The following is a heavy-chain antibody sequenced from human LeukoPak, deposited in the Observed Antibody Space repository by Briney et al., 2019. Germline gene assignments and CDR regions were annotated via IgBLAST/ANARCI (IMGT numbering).Heavy chain of an antibody. Sequence: GGSLRLSCAASGFTFTNAWMSWVRQAPGKGLEWVGRIRSKTGGGATEYAAPVKGRFTISRDDSKNTLYLQTNSLKTEDTAVYYCTTVGYSYGLSWSQGTLVTVSS. CDR2: IRSKTGGGAT. V-gene: IGHV3-15*01. D-gene: IGHD5-18*01. CDR1: GFTFTNAW. J-gene: IGHJ4*02. CDR3: TTVGYSYGLS.